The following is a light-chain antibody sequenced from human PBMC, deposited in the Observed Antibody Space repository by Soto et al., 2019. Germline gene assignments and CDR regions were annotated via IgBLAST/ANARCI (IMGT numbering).Light chain of an antibody. CDR1: SSNIGSNY. CDR2: RNN. V-gene: IGLV1-47*01. CDR3: VVWDDSLSGGV. J-gene: IGLJ3*02. Sequence: QPVLTQPPSASGTPGQRVTISCSGSSSNIGSNYVYWYQQLPGTAPKVLIYRNNQRPSGVPDRFSGSKSGTSGSLAISGLRSEDEADYYCVVWDDSLSGGVFGGGTKVTVL.